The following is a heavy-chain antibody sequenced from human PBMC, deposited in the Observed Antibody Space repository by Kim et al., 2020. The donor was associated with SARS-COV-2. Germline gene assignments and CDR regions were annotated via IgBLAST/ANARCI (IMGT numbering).Heavy chain of an antibody. J-gene: IGHJ2*01. D-gene: IGHD2-15*01. CDR3: ARQTIGFNAAWYFDL. V-gene: IGHV4-30-2*03. Sequence: PSLGSRDTVPVDTSKNQFSLKLSSVTAANTALYYCARQTIGFNAAWYFDLWGRGTLVTVSS.